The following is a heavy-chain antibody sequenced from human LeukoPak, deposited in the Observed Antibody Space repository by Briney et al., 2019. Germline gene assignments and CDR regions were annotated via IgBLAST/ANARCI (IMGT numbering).Heavy chain of an antibody. CDR2: ISGTGDTT. CDR1: GFAFSSRA. V-gene: IGHV3-23*01. Sequence: PGGSLRLSCAASGFAFSSRAMGWVRQTPGKGLEWVSVISGTGDTTLHADSVKGRFTVSRDNSKNTLYLQMNNLRVEDTAVYYCAKAGGGTVIVVIHDGHFDSWGQGTLVTVSS. D-gene: IGHD2/OR15-2a*01. J-gene: IGHJ4*02. CDR3: AKAGGGTVIVVIHDGHFDS.